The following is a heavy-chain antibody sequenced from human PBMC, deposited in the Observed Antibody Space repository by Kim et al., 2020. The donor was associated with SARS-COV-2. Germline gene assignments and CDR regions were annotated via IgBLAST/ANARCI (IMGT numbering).Heavy chain of an antibody. Sequence: GGSLRLSCAASGFTFSSYWMHWVRQAPGKGLVWVSHINGDGSTTTYADSVKGRFTISRDNAKNTLYLQMTSLRAEDTAVYYCATGSYFIAFDIWGQGTMV. CDR1: GFTFSSYW. CDR2: INGDGSTT. V-gene: IGHV3-74*01. D-gene: IGHD1-26*01. J-gene: IGHJ3*02. CDR3: ATGSYFIAFDI.